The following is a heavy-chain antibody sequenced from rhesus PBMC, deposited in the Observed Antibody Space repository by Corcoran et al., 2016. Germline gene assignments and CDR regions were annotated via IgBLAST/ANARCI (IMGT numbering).Heavy chain of an antibody. CDR3: ARDPPVGATFDY. CDR1: GASISSNS. V-gene: IGHV4-147*01. CDR2: IYGGSGST. J-gene: IGHJ4*01. D-gene: IGHD1-44*02. Sequence: QVQLQESGPGLVKPSETLPLTCAVSGASISSNSWSGIRQPPGKGLERIGYIYGGSGSTSYNPSLKSRVTISKDSSKNQFSLKLSSVTAADTTVYYCARDPPVGATFDYWGQGVLVTVSS.